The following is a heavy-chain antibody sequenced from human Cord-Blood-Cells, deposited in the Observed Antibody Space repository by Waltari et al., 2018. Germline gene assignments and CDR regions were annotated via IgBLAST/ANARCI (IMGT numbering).Heavy chain of an antibody. CDR2: IIPILGIA. Sequence: QVQLVQSGAEVKKPGSSVKVSCKASGGTFSSYAISWVRQAPGQGLEWMGRIIPILGIANYAQKFQGRVTITADKSTSTAYMELSSLRSEDTAVYYCARDLSIAARPYYFDYWGQGTLVTVSS. V-gene: IGHV1-69*09. CDR1: GGTFSSYA. J-gene: IGHJ4*02. D-gene: IGHD6-6*01. CDR3: ARDLSIAARPYYFDY.